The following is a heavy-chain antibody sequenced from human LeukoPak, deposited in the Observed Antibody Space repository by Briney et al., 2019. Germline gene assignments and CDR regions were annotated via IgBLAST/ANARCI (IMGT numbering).Heavy chain of an antibody. CDR2: IWYDGSNK. V-gene: IGHV3-33*08. Sequence: GGSLRLSCAASGFTVSSNYMSWVRQAPGKGLEWVAVIWYDGSNKYYADSVKGRFTISRDNSKNTLYLQMNSLRAEDTAVYYCARDRDVLRFLEWLGTGGMDVWGQGTTVTVSS. J-gene: IGHJ6*02. CDR3: ARDRDVLRFLEWLGTGGMDV. CDR1: GFTVSSNY. D-gene: IGHD3-3*01.